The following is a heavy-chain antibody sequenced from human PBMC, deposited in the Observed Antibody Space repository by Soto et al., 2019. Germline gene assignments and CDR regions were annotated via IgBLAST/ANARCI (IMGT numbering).Heavy chain of an antibody. CDR1: GFTFGSYW. D-gene: IGHD2-15*01. CDR3: ARHTCSGGTCHFDY. V-gene: IGHV3-7*04. J-gene: IGHJ4*02. CDR2: IKQDGSEK. Sequence: EVQLVESGGGLVQTGGSLRLSCAASGFTFGSYWMTWVRQAPGKGLEWVANIKQDGSEKYYVDSVKGRFTISRDNAKNSLYLQMNSLGAEDTAVYYCARHTCSGGTCHFDYWGQGTLVTVSS.